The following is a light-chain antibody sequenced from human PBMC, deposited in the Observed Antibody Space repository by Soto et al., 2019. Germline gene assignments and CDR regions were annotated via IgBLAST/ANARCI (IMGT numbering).Light chain of an antibody. Sequence: EIVMTQSPATLSVSPGERATLSCRASQSVSSNLAWYQQKPGQAPRLLISGASTRATGIPARFSGSGSGTEFSLTISSLQSEEFAVYYCQQYNNWPPLTFGGGTKVEIK. CDR2: GAS. CDR3: QQYNNWPPLT. J-gene: IGKJ4*01. CDR1: QSVSSN. V-gene: IGKV3-15*01.